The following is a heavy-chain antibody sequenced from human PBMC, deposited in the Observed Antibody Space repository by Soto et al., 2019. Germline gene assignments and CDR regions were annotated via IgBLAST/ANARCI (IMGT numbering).Heavy chain of an antibody. CDR2: ISPTGANT. CDR3: AKGSLPDTYHFDGGVY. V-gene: IGHV3-23*01. Sequence: GGSLRLSCVASGFTFSVYAMSWVRQAPGKGLEWVSSISPTGANTFHADSVKGRFTISRDNSKNTLSLQMNSLRAEDTAVYYCAKGSLPDTYHFDGGVYWGQGTRVTVSS. D-gene: IGHD3-9*01. CDR1: GFTFSVYA. J-gene: IGHJ4*02.